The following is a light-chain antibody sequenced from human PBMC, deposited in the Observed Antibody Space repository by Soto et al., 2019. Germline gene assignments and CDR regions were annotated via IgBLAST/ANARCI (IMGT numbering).Light chain of an antibody. Sequence: QPVLTQQPSASGTPGQKITISCSGSTSDIGSNTVNWYQQVPGTAPKLLIYANNQRPSGVPDRFSGSKSGTSASLAISGLQSEDEADYYCEAWDDSLNGPVFGGGTKLTVL. V-gene: IGLV1-44*01. J-gene: IGLJ3*02. CDR1: TSDIGSNT. CDR2: ANN. CDR3: EAWDDSLNGPV.